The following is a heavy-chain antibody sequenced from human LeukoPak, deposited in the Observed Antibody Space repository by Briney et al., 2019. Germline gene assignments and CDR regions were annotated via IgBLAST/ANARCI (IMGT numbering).Heavy chain of an antibody. V-gene: IGHV3-7*01. CDR3: VRVRYYDSSGYSGHDAFDI. J-gene: IGHJ3*02. CDR2: IKQDGSEK. D-gene: IGHD3-22*01. CDR1: GFTFSSYW. Sequence: PGGSLRLSCAASGFTFSSYWMSWVRQAPGKGLEWVANIKQDGSEKYYVDSVKGRFTISRDNAKNSLYLQMNSLRAEDTAVYYCVRVRYYDSSGYSGHDAFDIWGQGTMVTVSS.